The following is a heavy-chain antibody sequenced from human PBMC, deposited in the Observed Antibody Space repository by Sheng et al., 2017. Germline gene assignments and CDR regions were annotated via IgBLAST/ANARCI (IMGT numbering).Heavy chain of an antibody. CDR1: GYSISSGYY. CDR2: IYHSGST. D-gene: IGHD3-22*01. CDR3: ARVPDRYYYDSSGYYRDY. V-gene: IGHV4-38-2*01. Sequence: QVQLQESGPGLVKPSETLSLTCAVSGYSISSGYYWGWIRQPPGKGLEWIGSIYHSGSTYYNPSLKSRVTISVDTSKNQFSLKLSSVTAADTAVYYCARVPDRYYYDSSGYYRDYWGQGTLVTVSS. J-gene: IGHJ4*02.